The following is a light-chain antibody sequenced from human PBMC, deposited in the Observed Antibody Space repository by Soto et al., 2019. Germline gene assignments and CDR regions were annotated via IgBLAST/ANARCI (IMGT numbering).Light chain of an antibody. V-gene: IGKV1-5*03. Sequence: DIQMTQSPSTLSASVGDRVTLTCRASQNISSWLAWYQQKPGKXXDXXXXPXXXXXXGVPSRFSGRGSGTEFTLTITSLQPDDFATYYCQQYTNTNNPWMFGQGTKVDIK. J-gene: IGKJ1*01. CDR3: QQYTNTNNPWM. CDR2: PXX. CDR1: QNISSW.